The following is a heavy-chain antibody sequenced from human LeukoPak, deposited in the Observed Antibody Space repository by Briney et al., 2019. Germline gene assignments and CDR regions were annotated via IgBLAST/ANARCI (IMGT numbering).Heavy chain of an antibody. V-gene: IGHV4-39*07. J-gene: IGHJ4*02. CDR2: IYYSGST. Sequence: SETLSLTCTVSGGSISSSSYYWGWIRQPPGKGLEWIGSIYYSGSTYYNPSLKSRVTISVDTSKNQFSLKLSSVTAADTAVYYCASGSYVVTVDYWGQGTLVTVSS. CDR1: GGSISSSSYY. D-gene: IGHD2-21*02. CDR3: ASGSYVVTVDY.